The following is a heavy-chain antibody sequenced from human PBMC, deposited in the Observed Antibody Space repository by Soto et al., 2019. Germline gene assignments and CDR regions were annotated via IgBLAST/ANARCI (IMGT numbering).Heavy chain of an antibody. CDR1: GFTFSSYW. CDR2: INSDGSST. Sequence: EVQLVESGGGLVQPGGSLRLSCVASGFTFSSYWMHWVRQAPGKGLVWVSRINSDGSSTSYADSVKGRFTISRDNAKNTLYLQMNSLRAEDTAVYYCARDWADYYGMDVWGQGTTVTVSS. CDR3: ARDWADYYGMDV. V-gene: IGHV3-74*01. J-gene: IGHJ6*02. D-gene: IGHD3-16*01.